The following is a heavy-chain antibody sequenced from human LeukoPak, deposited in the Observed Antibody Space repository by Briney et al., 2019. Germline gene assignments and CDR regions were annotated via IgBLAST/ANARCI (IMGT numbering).Heavy chain of an antibody. Sequence: GGSLRLSCAASGFSFSSYIMHWVRQAPGKGLEWVAVISFDGTNKIYADSVKGQFTISRDNSKNTLYLQMNSLRDEDTAVHYCARDRPNCSSTSCYRYYFMDVWGKGTTVTVSS. V-gene: IGHV3-30-3*01. D-gene: IGHD2-2*02. CDR3: ARDRPNCSSTSCYRYYFMDV. CDR2: ISFDGTNK. J-gene: IGHJ6*03. CDR1: GFSFSSYI.